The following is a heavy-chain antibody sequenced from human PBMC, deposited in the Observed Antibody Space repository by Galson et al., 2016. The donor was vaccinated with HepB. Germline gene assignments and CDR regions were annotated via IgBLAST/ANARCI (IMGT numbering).Heavy chain of an antibody. V-gene: IGHV1-3*04. CDR3: ARERPIAYFYGMDV. Sequence: SVKVSCKASGYSFTSNIVHWVRQAPGQRLEWLGWVNSGNGNTKYSQKFQGRVAITRDTSASTGYMEMSGLRSDDTAVCYCARERPIAYFYGMDVWGQGTTVTVSS. J-gene: IGHJ6*02. D-gene: IGHD2/OR15-2a*01. CDR2: VNSGNGNT. CDR1: GYSFTSNI.